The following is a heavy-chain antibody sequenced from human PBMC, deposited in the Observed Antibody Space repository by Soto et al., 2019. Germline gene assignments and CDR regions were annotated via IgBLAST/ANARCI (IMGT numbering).Heavy chain of an antibody. V-gene: IGHV4-39*01. CDR1: GGSISSSSYY. CDR2: IYYSGST. Sequence: SETLSLTCTVSGGSISSSSYYWGWIRQPPGKGLEWIGSIYYSGSTYYDPSLKSRVTISVDTSKNQFSLKLSSVTAADTAVYYCARQGPHGANWVRYFDSWGQGTLVTVSS. D-gene: IGHD7-27*01. J-gene: IGHJ4*02. CDR3: ARQGPHGANWVRYFDS.